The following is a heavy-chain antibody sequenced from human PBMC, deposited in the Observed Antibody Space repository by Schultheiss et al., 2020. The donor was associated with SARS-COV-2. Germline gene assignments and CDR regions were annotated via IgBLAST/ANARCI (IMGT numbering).Heavy chain of an antibody. CDR2: IYYSGST. V-gene: IGHV4-31*03. Sequence: SQTLSLTCTVSGGSISSGGYYWSWIRQHPGKGLEWIGYIYYSGSTYYNPSLKSRVTISVDTSKNQFSLKLSSVTAADTAVYYCARAPFRCLGMIVWFRRPLSRDYWGQGTLVTVSS. CDR1: GGSISSGGYY. CDR3: ARAPFRCLGMIVWFRRPLSRDY. D-gene: IGHD3-22*01. J-gene: IGHJ4*02.